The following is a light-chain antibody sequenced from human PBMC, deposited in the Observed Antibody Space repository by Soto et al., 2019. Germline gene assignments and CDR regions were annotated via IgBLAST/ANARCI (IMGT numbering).Light chain of an antibody. CDR2: GAF. V-gene: IGKV3-15*01. CDR1: ESIVSD. CDR3: QHYDSWPWT. Sequence: EIAMMQSPAILSVSPGETATLSCRASESIVSDLAWYQQRPGQAPRLLIYGAFTRATGIPARFSGSGSGTEFTLTISSLQPEDFVVYYCQHYDSWPWTFGQGTKVDIK. J-gene: IGKJ1*01.